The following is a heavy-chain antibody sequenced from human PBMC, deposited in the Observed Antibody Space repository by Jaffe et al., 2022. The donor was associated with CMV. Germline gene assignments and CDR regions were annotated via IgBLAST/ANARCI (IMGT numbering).Heavy chain of an antibody. V-gene: IGHV4-4*07. Sequence: QVQLQESGPGLVRPSETLSLTCTVSGGSISNYYWTWIRQPAGKGLEWIGRIYSSGSTHYNPSLKSRLTMSVDTSKNQFSLKLSSVTAADTAVYYCAREATNRNYEPSFYYGMDVWGQGTTVTVS. J-gene: IGHJ6*02. CDR2: IYSSGST. D-gene: IGHD1-7*01. CDR1: GGSISNYY. CDR3: AREATNRNYEPSFYYGMDV.